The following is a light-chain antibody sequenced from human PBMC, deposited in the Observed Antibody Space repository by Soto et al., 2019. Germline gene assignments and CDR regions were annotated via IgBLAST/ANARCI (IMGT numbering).Light chain of an antibody. Sequence: QSVLTQPASVSGSPGQSITISCTGTSSDVGSYNLVSWYQQHPGKAPKLMIYEGSKRPSGVSNRFSGSKSGNTASLTISGLQAEDEADYYCCSYAGSSTSVFGTGTRPPS. CDR1: SSDVGSYNL. CDR2: EGS. CDR3: CSYAGSSTSV. V-gene: IGLV2-23*01. J-gene: IGLJ1*01.